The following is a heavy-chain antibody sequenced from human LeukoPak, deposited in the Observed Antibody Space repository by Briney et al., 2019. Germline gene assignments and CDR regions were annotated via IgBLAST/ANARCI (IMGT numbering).Heavy chain of an antibody. CDR3: VRDGGGLDC. J-gene: IGHJ4*02. CDR1: GFALSIYS. Sequence: GGSLRLSCAASGFALSIYSTNCVPDAPGKGREWVSYITSTSATKYYADSVKGRFTVSRDNAKSSLFLQMNSLRDEDTAVYYCVRDGGGLDCWGQGTLVTVSS. D-gene: IGHD3-16*01. CDR2: ITSTSATK. V-gene: IGHV3-48*02.